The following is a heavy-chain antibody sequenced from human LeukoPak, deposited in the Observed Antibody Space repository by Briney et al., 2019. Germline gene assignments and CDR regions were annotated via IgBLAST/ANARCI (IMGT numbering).Heavy chain of an antibody. CDR2: ISSSSNII. CDR1: GFTFSNYN. CDR3: ARDFAREFTIDY. Sequence: PGGSLRLSCAASGFTFSNYNMNWVRQPPGKGLQWVSYISSSSNIIYYADSVKGRFTISRDNAKNSLFLQMNSLRAEDTAVYYCARDFAREFTIDYWGQGTLVTASS. V-gene: IGHV3-48*01. J-gene: IGHJ4*02. D-gene: IGHD3-10*01.